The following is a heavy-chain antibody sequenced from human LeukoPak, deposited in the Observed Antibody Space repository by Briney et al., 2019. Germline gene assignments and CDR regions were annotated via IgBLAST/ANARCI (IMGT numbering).Heavy chain of an antibody. V-gene: IGHV4-39*01. CDR1: GGSISSSSYY. CDR3: ARIGYFGQGVDY. D-gene: IGHD3-9*01. J-gene: IGHJ4*02. CDR2: IYYSGST. Sequence: PSETLSLTCTVSGGSISSSSYYWGWIRQPPGKGLEWIGSIYYSGSTYYNPSLKSRVTISVDTSKNQFSLKLSSVTAADTAVYYCARIGYFGQGVDYWGQGTLVTVSS.